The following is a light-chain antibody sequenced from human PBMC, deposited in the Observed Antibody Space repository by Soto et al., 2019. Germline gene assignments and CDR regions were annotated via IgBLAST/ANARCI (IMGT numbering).Light chain of an antibody. CDR3: SSYGGSNNFVV. J-gene: IGLJ2*01. Sequence: QSVLTQPPSASGSPGQSVTISCTGTSSDVGSYNFVSWYQHHPGKAPKLILYDVIKRPSGVPDRFSGSKSGNTASLTVSGLQAEDEADYYCSSYGGSNNFVVFGSGTKLTVL. V-gene: IGLV2-8*01. CDR1: SSDVGSYNF. CDR2: DVI.